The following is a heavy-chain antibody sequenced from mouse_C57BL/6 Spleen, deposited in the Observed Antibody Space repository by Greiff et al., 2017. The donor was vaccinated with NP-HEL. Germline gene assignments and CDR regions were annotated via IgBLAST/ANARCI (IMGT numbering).Heavy chain of an antibody. J-gene: IGHJ2*01. V-gene: IGHV5-6*01. D-gene: IGHD1-1*01. CDR2: ISSGGSYT. CDR3: ARHERGGFTLDY. CDR1: GFTFSSYG. Sequence: EVQLQQSGGDLVKPGGSLKLSCAASGFTFSSYGMSWVRQTPDKRLEWVATISSGGSYTYYPDSVKGRFTISRDNAKNTLYLQMSSLKSEDTAMYYCARHERGGFTLDYWGQGTTLTVSS.